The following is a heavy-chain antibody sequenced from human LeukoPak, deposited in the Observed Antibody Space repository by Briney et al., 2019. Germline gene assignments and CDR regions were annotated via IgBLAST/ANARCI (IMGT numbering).Heavy chain of an antibody. CDR2: IYYSGST. D-gene: IGHD5-18*01. J-gene: IGHJ5*02. Sequence: TSETLSLTCTVSGGSVSSGSYYWTWIRQPPGKGLEWIGYIYYSGSTNYNPSLKSRVTISVDTSKNQFSLRLSSVTAADTAVYYCARDSFGGGHYVDTAMVGHNWFDPWGQGTLVTVSS. CDR3: ARDSFGGGHYVDTAMVGHNWFDP. V-gene: IGHV4-61*01. CDR1: GGSVSSGSYY.